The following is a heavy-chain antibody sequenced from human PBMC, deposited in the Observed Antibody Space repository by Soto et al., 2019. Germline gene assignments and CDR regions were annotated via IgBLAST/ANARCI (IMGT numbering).Heavy chain of an antibody. CDR3: ARHSGASKLGRGMDV. Sequence: GESLKISCKVSGYSFTSYWISGVRQMPGKGLEWMGRIDPSDSYTNYSPSFQGHVTISADKSISTAYLQWSSLKASDTAMYYCARHSGASKLGRGMDVWGQGTTVTVSS. D-gene: IGHD6-6*01. V-gene: IGHV5-10-1*01. J-gene: IGHJ6*02. CDR1: GYSFTSYW. CDR2: IDPSDSYT.